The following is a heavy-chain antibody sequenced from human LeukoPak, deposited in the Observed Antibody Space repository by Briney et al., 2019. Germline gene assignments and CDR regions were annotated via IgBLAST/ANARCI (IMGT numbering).Heavy chain of an antibody. CDR1: GGSISSYY. V-gene: IGHV4-59*08. D-gene: IGHD5-12*01. CDR2: TYYSGST. CDR3: ARLIQTYYDSGWFDP. J-gene: IGHJ5*02. Sequence: SETLSLTCTVSGGSISSYYWSWIRQPPGKGLEWIGYTYYSGSTNYNPSLKSRVTISVDTSKNQFSLKLSSVTAADTAVYYCARLIQTYYDSGWFDPWGQGTLVTVSS.